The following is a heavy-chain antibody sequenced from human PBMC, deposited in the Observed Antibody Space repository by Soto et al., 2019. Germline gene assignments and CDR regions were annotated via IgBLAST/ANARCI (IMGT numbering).Heavy chain of an antibody. D-gene: IGHD3-9*01. J-gene: IGHJ6*02. Sequence: SETLSLTCTVSGGSISSYYWSWIRQPPGKGLEWIGYIYYSGSTNYNPSLKSRVTISVDTSKNQFSLKLSSVTAADTAVYYCSRDRSWRTGYYSGIDVWGRGTTVTVSS. V-gene: IGHV4-59*01. CDR2: IYYSGST. CDR3: SRDRSWRTGYYSGIDV. CDR1: GGSISSYY.